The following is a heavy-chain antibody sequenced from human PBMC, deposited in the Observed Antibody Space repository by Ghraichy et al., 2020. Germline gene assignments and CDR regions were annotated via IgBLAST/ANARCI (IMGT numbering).Heavy chain of an antibody. V-gene: IGHV3-23*01. D-gene: IGHD3-16*01. J-gene: IGHJ4*02. CDR1: GFTFSSYA. CDR3: AKDVRGGPAY. CDR2: IGSNDGSP. Sequence: GGSLRLSCAASGFTFSSYAMNWVRQAPGKGLEWVSSIGSNDGSPYYADSVRGRFIISRDNSKNTLYLQMNSLRAEDTAVYFCAKDVRGGPAYWGQGTLVTVSS.